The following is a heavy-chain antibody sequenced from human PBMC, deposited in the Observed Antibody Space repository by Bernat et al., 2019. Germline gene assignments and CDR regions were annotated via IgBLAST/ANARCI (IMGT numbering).Heavy chain of an antibody. CDR2: IRSKAYGGTT. V-gene: IGHV3-49*05. CDR1: GFTFGDYA. CDR3: TNGRLNYYYYYMDV. J-gene: IGHJ6*03. D-gene: IGHD3/OR15-3a*01. Sequence: EVQLVESGGGLVKPGRSLRLSCTASGFTFGDYAMSWFRQAPGKGLEWVGFIRSKAYGGTTEYAASVKGRFTISRDDSKSIAYPQMNSLKTEDTAVYYCTNGRLNYYYYYMDVWGKGTTVTVSS.